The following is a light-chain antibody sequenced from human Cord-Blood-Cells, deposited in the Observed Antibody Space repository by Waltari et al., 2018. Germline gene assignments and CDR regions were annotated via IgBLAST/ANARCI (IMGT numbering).Light chain of an antibody. CDR3: SSYTSSSHAV. CDR2: DVS. Sequence: QSALTQPASVSGSPGQSITISCTGTSSDVGGYNYVSWYQQHPGKAPKLMIYDVSNRPSGVSNRFSCAQSGNTASLTISGLHAEDEADYYCSSYTSSSHAVFGGGTQLTVL. CDR1: SSDVGGYNY. J-gene: IGLJ7*01. V-gene: IGLV2-14*01.